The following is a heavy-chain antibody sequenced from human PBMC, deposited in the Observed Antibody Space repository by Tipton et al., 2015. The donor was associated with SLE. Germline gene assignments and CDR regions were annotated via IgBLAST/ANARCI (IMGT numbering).Heavy chain of an antibody. V-gene: IGHV4-34*01. J-gene: IGHJ4*02. D-gene: IGHD1-26*01. CDR3: ARGVGATPY. CDR1: GGSFSGYY. Sequence: TLSLTCTVYGGSFSGYYWSWIRQPPGKGLEWIGEINHSGSTNYNPSLKSRVTISVDTSKNQFSLKLSSVTAADTAVYYCARGVGATPYWGQGTLVTVSS. CDR2: INHSGST.